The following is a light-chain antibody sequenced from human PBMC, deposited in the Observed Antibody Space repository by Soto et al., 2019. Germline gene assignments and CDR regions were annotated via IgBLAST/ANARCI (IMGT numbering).Light chain of an antibody. Sequence: EIVMTQSPATLSVAPGDRATLSCRARQSVSSNLAWYQQKPGQAPRLLIYGASTRATGIPARFSGSGSGTEFTLTISSLQSEDFAVYYCQQYNNWPTLTFGGGTKVEIK. V-gene: IGKV3-15*01. CDR3: QQYNNWPTLT. CDR2: GAS. J-gene: IGKJ4*01. CDR1: QSVSSN.